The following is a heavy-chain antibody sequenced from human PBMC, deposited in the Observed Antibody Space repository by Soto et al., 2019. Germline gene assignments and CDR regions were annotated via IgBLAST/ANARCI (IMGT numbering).Heavy chain of an antibody. V-gene: IGHV3-66*01. Sequence: DVQLVESGGGLVQPGGSLRLSCAASGLNVWSNYMSWVRQAPGKGLEWVSLIYNTDGTYYADSVTGRFTISRDNPKNSLYLLMNSLRVEDTALYYCMRRPIHLGGRYDDRRAFWGQGTVVTVSS. J-gene: IGHJ4*02. CDR3: MRRPIHLGGRYDDRRAF. CDR2: IYNTDGT. D-gene: IGHD3-3*01. CDR1: GLNVWSNY.